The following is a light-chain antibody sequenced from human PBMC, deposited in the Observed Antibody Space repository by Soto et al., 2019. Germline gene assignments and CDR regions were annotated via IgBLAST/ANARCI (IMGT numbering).Light chain of an antibody. CDR1: QDIRKY. V-gene: IGKV1-33*01. J-gene: IGKJ3*01. CDR3: QHYDHVPPFT. CDR2: GAS. Sequence: DIPMTQSPSSLSASVGDRVTITCQASQDIRKYLSWYQQKPEKAPKLLIYGASYLETGVPSRFSGSAYRTDFTFTISSLQPEDIATYYCQHYDHVPPFTFSPGTKVTIK.